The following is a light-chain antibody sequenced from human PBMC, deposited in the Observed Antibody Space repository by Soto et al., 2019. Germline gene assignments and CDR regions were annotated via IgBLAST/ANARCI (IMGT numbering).Light chain of an antibody. CDR1: QGIRSD. J-gene: IGKJ2*01. CDR2: AAS. Sequence: DIQMTQSPSSLPAAVEDRVTITCRASQGIRSDLGWYQQKPGKAPKRLIYAASILQSGVPSRFSGSGSGTEFTLRITSLQPEDFATYYCLQYYDYPYTFGQGTKLEIK. V-gene: IGKV1-17*01. CDR3: LQYYDYPYT.